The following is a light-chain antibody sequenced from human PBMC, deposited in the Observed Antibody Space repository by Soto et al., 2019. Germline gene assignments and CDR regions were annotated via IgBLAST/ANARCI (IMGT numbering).Light chain of an antibody. V-gene: IGKV3-11*01. J-gene: IGKJ4*01. CDR2: DAS. CDR3: QQRLT. CDR1: QSVSSY. Sequence: EIVLTQSPATLSLSPGERATLSCRASQSVSSYLAWYQQKPGQAPRILIYDASNRATGIPARFSGSGSGTDFTLTISSLEPEDFAVYYCQQRLTFGGGTKVEIK.